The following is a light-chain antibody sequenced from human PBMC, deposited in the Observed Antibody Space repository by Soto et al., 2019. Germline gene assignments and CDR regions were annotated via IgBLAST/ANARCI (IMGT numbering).Light chain of an antibody. V-gene: IGLV2-14*01. CDR2: EVS. CDR1: SSDVGGYNY. Sequence: QSVLTQPASVSGSPGQSITISCTGTSSDVGGYNYVSWYQQHPGKAPKLMIYEVSNRPSGVSNRFSGSKSGNSASLTISGLQAEDVADYYCSSYTSSSTLSFGTGTKVTVL. CDR3: SSYTSSSTLS. J-gene: IGLJ1*01.